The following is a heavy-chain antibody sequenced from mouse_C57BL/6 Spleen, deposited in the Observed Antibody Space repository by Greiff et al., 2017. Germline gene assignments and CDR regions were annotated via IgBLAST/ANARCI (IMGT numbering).Heavy chain of an antibody. CDR2: IWSGGST. V-gene: IGHV2-4*01. CDR1: GFSLTSYG. Sequence: QVQLKQSGPGLVQPSQSLSITCTVSGFSLTSYGVHWVRQPPGKGLEWLGVIWSGGSTDYNAAFISRLSISKDNSKSQVFFKMNSLQADDTAIYYCAKTYYYGSSGDWYFDVWGTGTTVTVSS. D-gene: IGHD1-1*01. CDR3: AKTYYYGSSGDWYFDV. J-gene: IGHJ1*03.